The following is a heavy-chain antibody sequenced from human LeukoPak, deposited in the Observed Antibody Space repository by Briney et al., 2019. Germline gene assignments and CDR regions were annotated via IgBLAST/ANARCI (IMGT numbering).Heavy chain of an antibody. Sequence: GGSLRLSCAASGFTFSSYWMHWVRQAPGKGLVWVSRINSDGSSTSYADSVKGRFTISRDNAKNTLYLQMNSLRAEDTAVYYCATYSYDILTGYYSDYFDYWGQGTLVTVSS. V-gene: IGHV3-74*01. D-gene: IGHD3-9*01. CDR2: INSDGSST. J-gene: IGHJ4*02. CDR3: ATYSYDILTGYYSDYFDY. CDR1: GFTFSSYW.